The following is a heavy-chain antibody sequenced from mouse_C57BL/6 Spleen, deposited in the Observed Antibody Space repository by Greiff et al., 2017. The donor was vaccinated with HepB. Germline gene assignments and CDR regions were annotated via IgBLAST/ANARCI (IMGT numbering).Heavy chain of an antibody. J-gene: IGHJ1*03. V-gene: IGHV7-1*01. Sequence: EVKLMDSGGGLVQSGRSLRLSCATSGFTFSDFYMEWVRQAPGKGLEWIAASRNKANDYTTEYSASVKGRFIVSRDTSQSILYLQMNALRAEDTAIYYCARGMGSYWYFDVWGTGTTVTVSS. CDR3: ARGMGSYWYFDV. D-gene: IGHD2-10*02. CDR1: GFTFSDFY. CDR2: SRNKANDYTT.